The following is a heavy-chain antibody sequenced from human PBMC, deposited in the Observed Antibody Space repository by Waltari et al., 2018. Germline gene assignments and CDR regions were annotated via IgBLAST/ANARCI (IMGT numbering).Heavy chain of an antibody. D-gene: IGHD3-16*02. CDR2: INPKSGGT. CDR3: ARGARLGELSLNWFDP. V-gene: IGHV1-2*02. CDR1: GYNFPGYL. J-gene: IGHJ5*02. Sequence: QVQLVQSGAEVKKPGASVKVSCKASGYNFPGYLMHWVRQAPGQGLEWRGWINPKSGGTNDAQKFQGRVTMTRDTSISTAYMELSRLRSDDTAVYYCARGARLGELSLNWFDPWGQGTLVTVSS.